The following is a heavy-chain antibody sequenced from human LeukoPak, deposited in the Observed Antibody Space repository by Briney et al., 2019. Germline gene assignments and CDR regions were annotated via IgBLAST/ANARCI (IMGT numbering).Heavy chain of an antibody. J-gene: IGHJ4*02. D-gene: IGHD6-19*01. CDR1: GGFISTFS. V-gene: IGHV4-59*01. CDR3: ARGTTVASGMQY. CDR2: IYLKST. Sequence: PSETLSLTCTVSGGFISTFSWSWIRQFPGKGLEWIGSIYLKSTNYNPSLKSRVAISVDTSKNQFSLRLDSVTTADTAVYYCARGTTVASGMQYWGQGTLVTVSS.